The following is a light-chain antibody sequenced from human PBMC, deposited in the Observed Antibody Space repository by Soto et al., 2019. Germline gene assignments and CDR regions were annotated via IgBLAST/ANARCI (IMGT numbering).Light chain of an antibody. CDR1: QNVGSN. V-gene: IGKV3-15*01. CDR2: GTS. Sequence: EIVMTQSPVTLSVSPGERAALSCRASQNVGSNFAWYQQRPGQAPRVLIYGTSTSATRVPARFSVSGSGTASTLTITSLQSKAFALYYCQPYYNWPYTFGKGTRLDIK. CDR3: QPYYNWPYT. J-gene: IGKJ2*01.